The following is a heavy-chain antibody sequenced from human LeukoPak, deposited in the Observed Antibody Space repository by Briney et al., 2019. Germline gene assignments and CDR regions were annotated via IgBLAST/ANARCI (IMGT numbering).Heavy chain of an antibody. D-gene: IGHD3-10*01. CDR1: GFTFSSYR. CDR2: ISGSGRST. Sequence: GGTLRLSCAASGFTFSSYRMRGVRQAPGKRLEWVSAISGSGRSTYDAGSVNARFTISKDNSKNTLYLQMNSLRAEDLAVYSCAKGWFGESLTDHILHYWGQGTLVTVSS. J-gene: IGHJ4*02. V-gene: IGHV3-23*01. CDR3: AKGWFGESLTDHILHY.